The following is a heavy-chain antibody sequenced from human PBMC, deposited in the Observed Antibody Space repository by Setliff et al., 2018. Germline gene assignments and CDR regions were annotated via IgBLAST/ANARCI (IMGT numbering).Heavy chain of an antibody. J-gene: IGHJ3*02. CDR1: GGSLSSFY. CDR2: IDHSGGT. Sequence: PSETLSLTCTVSGGSLSSFYWSWIRQSPGRGLDWIGYIDHSGGTSYNPSIESRVTISVDTSKNQFSLKLSSVTAADAAVYYCARAPRGKNAFDIWGQGTMVTVSS. V-gene: IGHV4-59*01. CDR3: ARAPRGKNAFDI. D-gene: IGHD3-10*01.